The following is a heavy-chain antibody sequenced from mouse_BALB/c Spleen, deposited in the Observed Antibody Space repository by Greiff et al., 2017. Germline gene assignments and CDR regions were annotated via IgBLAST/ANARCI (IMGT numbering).Heavy chain of an antibody. D-gene: IGHD3-2*02. CDR3: ARISGGAMDY. CDR2: ISSGGST. CDR1: GFTFSSYA. V-gene: IGHV5-6-5*01. J-gene: IGHJ4*01. Sequence: DVMLVESGGGLVKPGGSLKLSCAASGFTFSSYAMSWVRQTPEKRLEWVASISSGGSTYYPDSVKGRFTISRDNARNILYLQMSSLRSEDTAMYYCARISGGAMDYWGQGTSVTVSS.